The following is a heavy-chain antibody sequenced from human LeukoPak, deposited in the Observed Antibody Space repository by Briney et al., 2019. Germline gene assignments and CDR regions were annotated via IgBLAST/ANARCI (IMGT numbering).Heavy chain of an antibody. D-gene: IGHD3-22*01. CDR3: AREPIYYDSSGGYLDY. CDR2: ISASGGST. V-gene: IGHV3-23*01. J-gene: IGHJ4*02. Sequence: GGSLRLSCAASGFTFSSSAMSWVRQVPGKGLEWVSGISASGGSTYYADSVRGRFTISRDNSKNTLYVQMNSLRAEDTAVYYCAREPIYYDSSGGYLDYWGQGTLVTVSS. CDR1: GFTFSSSA.